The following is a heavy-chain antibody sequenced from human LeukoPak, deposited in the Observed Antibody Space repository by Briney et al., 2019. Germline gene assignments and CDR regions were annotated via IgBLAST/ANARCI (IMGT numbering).Heavy chain of an antibody. Sequence: ASVKVSCKASGYTFTGYYMHWVRQAPGQGLEWMGWINSDSGATNYAQRFQGRVTMTRDTSISTAYMELSSLRSEDTAVYYCARGAKMRSYNAFDIWGQGTMVTVSS. J-gene: IGHJ3*02. CDR3: ARGAKMRSYNAFDI. V-gene: IGHV1-2*02. CDR1: GYTFTGYY. CDR2: INSDSGAT. D-gene: IGHD1-26*01.